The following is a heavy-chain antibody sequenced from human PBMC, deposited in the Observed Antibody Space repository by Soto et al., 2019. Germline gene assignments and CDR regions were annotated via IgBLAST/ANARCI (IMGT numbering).Heavy chain of an antibody. D-gene: IGHD6-13*01. J-gene: IGHJ6*03. Sequence: SETLSLTCTVSGGSISSYHWSWIRQPPGKGLEWIGYIYYSGSTNYNPSLKSRVTISVDTSKNQFSLKLSSVTAADTAVYYCARSYSSSWYYYYYMDVWGKGTTVTVSS. CDR2: IYYSGST. V-gene: IGHV4-59*08. CDR1: GGSISSYH. CDR3: ARSYSSSWYYYYYMDV.